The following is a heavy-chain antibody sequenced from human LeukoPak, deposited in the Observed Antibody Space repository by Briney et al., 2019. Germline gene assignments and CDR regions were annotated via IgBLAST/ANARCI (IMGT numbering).Heavy chain of an antibody. V-gene: IGHV4-59*01. Sequence: PSETLSLTCTVSGGSISSYYWSWIRQPPGKGLEWVGYIYYSGSTNYNPSLKSRVTISVDTSKNQFSLKLISVTAADTAVYYCARAGCGSSWARHFDYWGQGTLVTVSS. CDR1: GGSISSYY. CDR3: ARAGCGSSWARHFDY. CDR2: IYYSGST. D-gene: IGHD6-13*01. J-gene: IGHJ4*02.